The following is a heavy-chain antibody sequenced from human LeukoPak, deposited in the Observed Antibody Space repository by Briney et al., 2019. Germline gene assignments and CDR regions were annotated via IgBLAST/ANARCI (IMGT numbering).Heavy chain of an antibody. CDR3: ARELRGAPTPGAY. J-gene: IGHJ4*02. CDR1: GGSIDSTNF. CDR2: VHKSGRT. Sequence: SETLSLTCGVSGGSIDSTNFWSWVRQPPGEGLEWIGEVHKSGRTNYNPSLKTRVTISIDASKNQLSLELTSVTAADTAVYYCARELRGAPTPGAYWGQGTRVTVSS. V-gene: IGHV4-4*02. D-gene: IGHD1-26*01.